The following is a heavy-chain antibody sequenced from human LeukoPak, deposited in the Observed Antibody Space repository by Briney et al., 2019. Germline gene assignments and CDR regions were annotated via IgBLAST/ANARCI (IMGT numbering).Heavy chain of an antibody. J-gene: IGHJ5*02. CDR3: ARGGYSSGWIYNWFDP. V-gene: IGHV3-7*01. Sequence: GGSLRLSCAASGITFSSYWMSWVRQAPGKGLEWVANIKQDGSEKYYVDSVKGRFTISRDNAKNSLYLQMNSLRAEDTAVYYCARGGYSSGWIYNWFDPWGQGTLVTVSS. CDR2: IKQDGSEK. CDR1: GITFSSYW. D-gene: IGHD6-19*01.